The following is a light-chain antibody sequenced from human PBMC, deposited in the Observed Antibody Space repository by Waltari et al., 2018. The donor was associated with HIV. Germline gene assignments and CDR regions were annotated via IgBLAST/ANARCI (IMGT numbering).Light chain of an antibody. CDR3: QQFYTYPLT. CDR1: QGLSSA. J-gene: IGKJ4*01. CDR2: DAS. V-gene: IGKV1-13*02. Sequence: AIQLSKSPSSLSACVGDRVTSTCRASQGLSSALAWYQQKPGKAPKVLIYDASKLKSGVPSRFSGSGSGTDFSLTVSSLQPEDFATYYCQQFYTYPLTFGGGTKVEIK.